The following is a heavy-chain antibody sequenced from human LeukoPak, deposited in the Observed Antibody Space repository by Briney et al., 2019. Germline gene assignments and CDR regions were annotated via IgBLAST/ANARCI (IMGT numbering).Heavy chain of an antibody. V-gene: IGHV4-59*01. Sequence: PSETLSLTCTVSGGSIRSYYWSWIRQPPGKGLEWIGYISYSGSTKYNPSLKSRVSISVDPSKNQFSLKLSSVTAADTAVYYCARTGSTVTMLYPFDHWGQGTLVTVSS. J-gene: IGHJ4*02. CDR3: ARTGSTVTMLYPFDH. D-gene: IGHD4-17*01. CDR1: GGSIRSYY. CDR2: ISYSGST.